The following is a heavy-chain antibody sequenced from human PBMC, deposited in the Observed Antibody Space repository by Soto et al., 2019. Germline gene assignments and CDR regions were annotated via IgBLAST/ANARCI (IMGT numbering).Heavy chain of an antibody. CDR2: INHSGTT. CDR3: ADTPHHYGSGILN. J-gene: IGHJ4*02. D-gene: IGHD3-10*01. CDR1: GESLNAYY. Sequence: ETLSLTCAVYGESLNAYYWSWIRQPPGKGLEWLGEINHSGTTNYNPSLKSRVTLSIDTSKHQLSLNLTSVTAADTAVYHCADTPHHYGSGILNWGQGNLVTVPS. V-gene: IGHV4-34*01.